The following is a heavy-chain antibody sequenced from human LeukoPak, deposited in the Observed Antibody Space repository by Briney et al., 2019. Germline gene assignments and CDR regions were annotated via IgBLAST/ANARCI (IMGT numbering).Heavy chain of an antibody. CDR1: GGSFSGYY. J-gene: IGHJ3*02. CDR2: INHSGST. D-gene: IGHD5-18*01. Sequence: KTSETLSLTCAVYGGSFSGYYWSWIRQPPGKGLEWIGEINHSGSTNYNPSLKSRVTISVDTSKNQFSLKLSSVTAADTAVYYCARGGYSYGYFAFDIWGQGTMVTVSS. CDR3: ARGGYSYGYFAFDI. V-gene: IGHV4-34*01.